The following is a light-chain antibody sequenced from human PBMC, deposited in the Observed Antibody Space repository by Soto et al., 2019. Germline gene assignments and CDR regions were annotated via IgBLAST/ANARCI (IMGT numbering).Light chain of an antibody. Sequence: QSALTQPASVSGSPGQSITISCTGISSDVGTYNYVSWYQQHPGKAPKLMIYEVNNRPSTIFNRFSFSKSGNTASLTISGLQAEDEADYYCSSYTTSRTLVFGSGTKLTVL. CDR1: SSDVGTYNY. V-gene: IGLV2-14*01. J-gene: IGLJ1*01. CDR3: SSYTTSRTLV. CDR2: EVN.